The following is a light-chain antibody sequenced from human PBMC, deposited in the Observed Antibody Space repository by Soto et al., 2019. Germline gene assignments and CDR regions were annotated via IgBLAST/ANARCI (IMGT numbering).Light chain of an antibody. CDR1: QSVSSN. J-gene: IGKJ2*01. Sequence: EIVMAQSPATLSVSPGERATLSCRASQSVSSNLAWYQQKRGQAPRLLIYGASSRATGIPARFSGSGSGTEFTLTIGSLQPDPFAVYYCQQYNNWPRTLGQGTKVDI. CDR3: QQYNNWPRT. CDR2: GAS. V-gene: IGKV3-15*01.